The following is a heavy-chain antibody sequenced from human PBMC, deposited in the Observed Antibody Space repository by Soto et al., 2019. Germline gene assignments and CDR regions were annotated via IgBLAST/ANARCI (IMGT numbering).Heavy chain of an antibody. D-gene: IGHD2-2*01. CDR1: GYTLTSYY. V-gene: IGHV1-46*01. CDR2: INPSGGST. CDR3: ARDAHSCTSVAY. Sequence: GASVKVSCKASGYTLTSYYMHWVRQAPGQGLEWMGIINPSGGSTSYAQKFQGRVTMTRDTSTSTVYMELSSLRSEDTAVYYCARDAHSCTSVAYWGQETLLTVSA. J-gene: IGHJ4*02.